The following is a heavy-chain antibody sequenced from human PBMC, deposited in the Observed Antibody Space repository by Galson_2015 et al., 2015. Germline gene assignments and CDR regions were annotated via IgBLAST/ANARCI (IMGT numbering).Heavy chain of an antibody. D-gene: IGHD4-17*01. CDR1: GFTFSSYA. J-gene: IGHJ6*02. CDR3: ARGGIYGDDYWGYGMDV. Sequence: SLRLSCAASGFTFSSYAMHWVRQAPGKGLEWVAVISYDGSDKYYADSVKGRFTISRDNSKNTLYLQMNSLRAEDTAVYYCARGGIYGDDYWGYGMDVWGQGTTVTVSS. CDR2: ISYDGSDK. V-gene: IGHV3-30-3*01.